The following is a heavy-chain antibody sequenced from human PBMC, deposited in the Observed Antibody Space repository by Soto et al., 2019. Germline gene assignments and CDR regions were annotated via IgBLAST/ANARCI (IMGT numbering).Heavy chain of an antibody. Sequence: PSETLSLTCALYGGSFSGYYWNWIRQPPGKGLEWIGEINHSGSTNYNPSLKSRVTISVETSKNQFSLKLSSVTAADTAVYYCAREAGYCSSTSCYNPYYYYYGMDVWGQGTTVTSP. J-gene: IGHJ6*02. CDR3: AREAGYCSSTSCYNPYYYYYGMDV. D-gene: IGHD2-2*02. CDR2: INHSGST. CDR1: GGSFSGYY. V-gene: IGHV4-34*01.